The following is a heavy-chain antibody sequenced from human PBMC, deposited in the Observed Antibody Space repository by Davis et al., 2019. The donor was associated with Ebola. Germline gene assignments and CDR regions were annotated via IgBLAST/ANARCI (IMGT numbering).Heavy chain of an antibody. CDR3: TSWALRCANGVCYPFDY. V-gene: IGHV3-48*02. D-gene: IGHD2-8*01. Sequence: GESLKISCAASGFTFSSYAMSWVRQAPGKGPEWLAYISSSRTTIYYADSVRGRFTISTDNAKSSLYLQMNSLRDEDTAVYYRTSWALRCANGVCYPFDYWGQGTLVTVSS. CDR1: GFTFSSYA. J-gene: IGHJ4*02. CDR2: ISSSRTTI.